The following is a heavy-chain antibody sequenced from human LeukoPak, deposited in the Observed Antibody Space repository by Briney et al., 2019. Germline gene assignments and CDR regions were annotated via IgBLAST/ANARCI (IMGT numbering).Heavy chain of an antibody. CDR1: GGAISSDNYY. Sequence: PSEILSLTCTVSGGAISSDNYYWGWIRQPPGKGLEWIGSINYSGTTYYNPSLKSRVSISVDTSRTQFSLRLSSVTAADTAVYYCARLSDYWGQGTLVTVSS. V-gene: IGHV4-39*01. CDR2: INYSGTT. CDR3: ARLSDY. J-gene: IGHJ4*02.